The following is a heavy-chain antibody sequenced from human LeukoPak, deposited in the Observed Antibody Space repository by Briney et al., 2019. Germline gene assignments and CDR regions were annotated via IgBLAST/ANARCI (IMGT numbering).Heavy chain of an antibody. D-gene: IGHD2-15*01. V-gene: IGHV1-2*02. J-gene: IGHJ4*02. CDR3: ARSWRFCSGDSCYPIDY. Sequence: ASVKVSCKASGYTFTGYYMHWVRQAPGQGLERMGWINPNSGGTNYAQKFQGRVTMTRDTSISTAYMELSRLRSDDTAVYYCARSWRFCSGDSCYPIDYWGQGTLVTVSS. CDR1: GYTFTGYY. CDR2: INPNSGGT.